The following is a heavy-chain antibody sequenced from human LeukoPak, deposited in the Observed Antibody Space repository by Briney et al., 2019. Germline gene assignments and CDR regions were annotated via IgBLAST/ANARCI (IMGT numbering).Heavy chain of an antibody. CDR1: GGSISSYY. CDR3: ARASGYCSSTSCYPVFDY. V-gene: IGHV4-59*08. CDR2: IYYSGST. D-gene: IGHD2-2*01. Sequence: SETLSLTCAVSGGSISSYYWSWIRQPPGKGLEWIGYIYYSGSTNYNPSLKSRVTISVDTSKNQFSLKLNSVTAADTAVYYCARASGYCSSTSCYPVFDYWGQGTLVTVSS. J-gene: IGHJ4*02.